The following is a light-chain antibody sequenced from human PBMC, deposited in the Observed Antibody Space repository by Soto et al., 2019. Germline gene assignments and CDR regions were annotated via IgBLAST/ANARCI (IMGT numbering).Light chain of an antibody. Sequence: QSALTQPASVSGSPGQSITISCTGTSSDIGTTNYVSWYQQHPGKAPKLIIYEVTRRPSGVSDRFSGSKSGNAASLTISGLRSEDEADYYCASWDDSLSVWVFGGGTKLTVL. CDR1: SSDIGTTNY. J-gene: IGLJ3*02. CDR3: ASWDDSLSVWV. V-gene: IGLV2-14*01. CDR2: EVT.